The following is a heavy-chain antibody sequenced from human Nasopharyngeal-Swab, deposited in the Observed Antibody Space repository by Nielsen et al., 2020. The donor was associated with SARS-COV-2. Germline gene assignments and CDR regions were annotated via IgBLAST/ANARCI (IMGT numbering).Heavy chain of an antibody. CDR1: GFTFSTYS. J-gene: IGHJ4*02. Sequence: GGSLRLSCTASGFTFSTYSMNWVRQAPGKGLEWVSSISGTSTYIYYADSVKGRFTVSRDNARNSVYLQMNSLRAEDTAVYYCARDLSAVTWAIDQEDWGQGTRVTVSS. CDR2: ISGTSTYI. V-gene: IGHV3-21*01. D-gene: IGHD1-26*01. CDR3: ARDLSAVTWAIDQED.